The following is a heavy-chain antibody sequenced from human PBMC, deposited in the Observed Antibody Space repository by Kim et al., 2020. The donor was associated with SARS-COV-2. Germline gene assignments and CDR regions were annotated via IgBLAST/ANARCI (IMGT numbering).Heavy chain of an antibody. Sequence: GGSLRLSCAASGFTFSSYSMNWVRQAPGKGLEWVALISSSSSNIYNSDSVRGRFTISSDNAKNSLDLQMNSLRAEDTGVYYCVKEVAVDGMPLHGMDVWGQGTTATVPS. CDR2: ISSSSSNI. J-gene: IGHJ6*02. D-gene: IGHD6-19*01. CDR3: VKEVAVDGMPLHGMDV. CDR1: GFTFSSYS. V-gene: IGHV3-21*06.